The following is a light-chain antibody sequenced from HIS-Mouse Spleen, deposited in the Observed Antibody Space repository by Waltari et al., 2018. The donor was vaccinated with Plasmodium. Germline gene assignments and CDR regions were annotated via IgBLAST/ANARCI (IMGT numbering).Light chain of an antibody. J-gene: IGKJ3*01. CDR3: QQYNNWSFT. Sequence: EIVMTQSPATLSVSPGERATLSCRASQSVSSTLAWYQQKPGQAPRLLIYGASTRATGIPASFSGSGSGTEFTLTISSLQSEDFAVYYCQQYNNWSFTFGPGTKVDIK. V-gene: IGKV3-15*01. CDR1: QSVSST. CDR2: GAS.